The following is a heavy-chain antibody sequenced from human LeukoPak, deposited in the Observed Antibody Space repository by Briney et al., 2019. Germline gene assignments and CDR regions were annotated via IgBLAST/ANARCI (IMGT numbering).Heavy chain of an antibody. Sequence: GGSLRLSCAASGFTFSSYWMSWVRQAPGKGLEWVANIKQDGSEKYYVDSVKGRFTISRDNAKNSLYLQMNSLRAEDTAVYYCARGSVLRFLDWFDPWGRGTLVTVSS. D-gene: IGHD3-3*01. J-gene: IGHJ5*02. CDR1: GFTFSSYW. CDR2: IKQDGSEK. V-gene: IGHV3-7*01. CDR3: ARGSVLRFLDWFDP.